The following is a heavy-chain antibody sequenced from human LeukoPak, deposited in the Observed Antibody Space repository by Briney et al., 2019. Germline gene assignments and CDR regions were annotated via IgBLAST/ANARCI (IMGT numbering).Heavy chain of an antibody. Sequence: SKTLSLTCTVSGGSISNYYWSWIRQPAGKGLEWIGRIYTSGSTNYNPSLKSRVTISVDTSKNQFSLKLSSVTAADTAVYYCARGMGRGGQWLPYGNWFDPWGQGTLVTVSS. CDR2: IYTSGST. CDR1: GGSISNYY. CDR3: ARGMGRGGQWLPYGNWFDP. D-gene: IGHD6-19*01. J-gene: IGHJ5*02. V-gene: IGHV4-4*07.